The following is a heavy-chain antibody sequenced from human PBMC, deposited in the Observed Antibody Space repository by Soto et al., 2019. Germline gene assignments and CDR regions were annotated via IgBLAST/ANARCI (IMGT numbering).Heavy chain of an antibody. Sequence: SETLSLTCTVSGGSISSYYWSWIRQPPGKGLEWIGYIYYSGSTNYNPSLKSRVTISVDTSKNQFSLKLSSVTAADTAVYYCARDPPGRIAAFDYWGQGTLVTVSS. D-gene: IGHD6-6*01. CDR3: ARDPPGRIAAFDY. J-gene: IGHJ4*02. V-gene: IGHV4-59*01. CDR1: GGSISSYY. CDR2: IYYSGST.